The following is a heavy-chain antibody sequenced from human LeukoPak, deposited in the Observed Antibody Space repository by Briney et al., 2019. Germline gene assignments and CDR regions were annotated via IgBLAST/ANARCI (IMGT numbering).Heavy chain of an antibody. D-gene: IGHD6-13*01. J-gene: IGHJ3*02. CDR2: IYYSGST. CDR3: ARGSSPTHDAFDI. CDR1: GGSISSYY. Sequence: SETLSLTCTVSGGSISSYYWSWIRQPPGKGLEWIGYIYYSGSTNYNPSLKSRVTISVDTSKNQFSLKLSSVTAADTAVYYCARGSSPTHDAFDIWGQGTTVTVSS. V-gene: IGHV4-59*01.